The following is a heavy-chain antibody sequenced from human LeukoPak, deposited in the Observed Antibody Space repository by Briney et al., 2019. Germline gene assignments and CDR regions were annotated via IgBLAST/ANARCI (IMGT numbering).Heavy chain of an antibody. CDR3: ARGRGVVVPAAPTGDPFDI. CDR2: INRSGGST. J-gene: IGHJ3*02. D-gene: IGHD2-2*01. Sequence: ASVKVSCKASGYTFTSYYMHWVRQAPAQGLEWMGIINRSGGSTSYAQKFQGRVTMTRDTSTSTVYMELSSLTSEDTAVYYCARGRGVVVPAAPTGDPFDIWGQGTMVTVSS. CDR1: GYTFTSYY. V-gene: IGHV1-46*01.